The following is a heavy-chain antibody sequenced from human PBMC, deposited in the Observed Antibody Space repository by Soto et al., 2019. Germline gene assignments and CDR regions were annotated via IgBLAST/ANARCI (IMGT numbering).Heavy chain of an antibody. CDR2: IIPIFGTA. V-gene: IGHV1-69*06. J-gene: IGHJ4*02. CDR1: AATFSRYA. Sequence: SVVVSCQATAATFSRYAISWVRQAPGQGLEWMGGIIPIFGTANYAQKFQGRVTITADKSTSTAYMELSSLRSEDTAVYYCARAQPPIYSTGPYYFDYWGQGTLVTVSS. D-gene: IGHD6-25*01. CDR3: ARAQPPIYSTGPYYFDY.